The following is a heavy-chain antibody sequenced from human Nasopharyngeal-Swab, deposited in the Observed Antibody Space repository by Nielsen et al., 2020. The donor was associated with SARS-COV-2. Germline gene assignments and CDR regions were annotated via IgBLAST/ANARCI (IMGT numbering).Heavy chain of an antibody. D-gene: IGHD1-26*01. Sequence: GESLKISCVASGFTFSTYAMSWVRQAPGKGLEWVAVIWYDGSNKYYADSVKGRFTISRDNSKNTLYLQMNSLRAEDTAVYYCARAAYSGSYYGAFDIWGQGTMVTVSS. V-gene: IGHV3-33*08. CDR2: IWYDGSNK. J-gene: IGHJ3*02. CDR1: GFTFSTYA. CDR3: ARAAYSGSYYGAFDI.